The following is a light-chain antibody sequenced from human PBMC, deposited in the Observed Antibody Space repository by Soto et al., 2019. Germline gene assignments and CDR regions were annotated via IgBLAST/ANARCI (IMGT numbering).Light chain of an antibody. J-gene: IGLJ1*01. CDR3: KSYAGSNTYV. Sequence: QSVLTQPPSASGSPGQSVTISCTGTKNDIGVYDFVSWYQHHPGKAPRLIIYEVVQRPSGVPDRFSGSKSGNTASLTVSGLQAAEEADYFCKSYAGSNTYVFGSGTKV. CDR2: EVV. CDR1: KNDIGVYDF. V-gene: IGLV2-8*01.